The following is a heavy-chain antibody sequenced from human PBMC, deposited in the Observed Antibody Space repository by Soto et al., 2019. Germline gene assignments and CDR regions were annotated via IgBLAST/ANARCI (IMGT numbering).Heavy chain of an antibody. CDR1: GFTFSNYA. J-gene: IGHJ4*02. CDR2: ISGSGGST. V-gene: IGHV3-23*01. Sequence: PGGSLRLSCAGSGFTFSNYAMSWVRQAPGKGLAWVSAISGSGGSTYYADSVKGRFTISRDNSKNTLYLQMNSLRAEDTASYYCAKVPVGATGRFHYSGPGTMLTVSS. CDR3: AKVPVGATGRFHY. D-gene: IGHD1-26*01.